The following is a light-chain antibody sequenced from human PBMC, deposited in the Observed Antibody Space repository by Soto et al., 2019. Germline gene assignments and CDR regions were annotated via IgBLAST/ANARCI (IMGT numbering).Light chain of an antibody. CDR3: SSYAGSNNYV. CDR2: EVS. CDR1: SSDVGGYNY. J-gene: IGLJ1*01. V-gene: IGLV2-8*01. Sequence: QSALTQPPSASGSPGQSVTISCTGTSSDVGGYNYVSGYQQHPGNAPKLMIYEVSKRPSGVPDRFSGSKSGNTASLTVSGLQAEDEADYYCSSYAGSNNYVFGTGTKLTVL.